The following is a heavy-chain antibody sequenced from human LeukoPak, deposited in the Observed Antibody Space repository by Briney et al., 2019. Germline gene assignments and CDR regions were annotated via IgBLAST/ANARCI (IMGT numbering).Heavy chain of an antibody. D-gene: IGHD3-16*01. J-gene: IGHJ5*02. V-gene: IGHV3-48*01. CDR1: GFTFSSYW. CDR2: ISSSSSTI. Sequence: QPGGSLRLSCAASGFTFSSYWMSWVRQAPGKGLEWVSFISSSSSTIYYADSVKGRFTISRDNAKNSLYLQMNSLRAEDTAVYYCARDLNYGVFDPWGQGTLVTVSS. CDR3: ARDLNYGVFDP.